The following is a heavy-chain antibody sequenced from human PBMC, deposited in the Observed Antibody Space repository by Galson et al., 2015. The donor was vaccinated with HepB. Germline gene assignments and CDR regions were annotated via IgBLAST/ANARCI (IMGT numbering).Heavy chain of an antibody. J-gene: IGHJ4*02. CDR3: AKPRKSYYDSSGYPFDY. CDR1: GFAFNTYT. V-gene: IGHV3-30-3*02. D-gene: IGHD3-22*01. Sequence: SLRLSCAASGFAFNTYTMQWVRQAPGKGLEWVATISSAGTTQYYADSVKGRFTISRDNSKNTLYLQLNSLRAEDAAVYYCAKPRKSYYDSSGYPFDYWGQGTLVTVSS. CDR2: ISSAGTTQ.